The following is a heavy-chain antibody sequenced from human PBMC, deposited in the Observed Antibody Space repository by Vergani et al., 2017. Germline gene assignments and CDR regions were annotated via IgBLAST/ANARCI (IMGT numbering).Heavy chain of an antibody. CDR2: ISYDGSNK. CDR3: AKDRLTPLLVGATGPFDY. V-gene: IGHV3-30*18. J-gene: IGHJ4*02. D-gene: IGHD1-26*01. CDR1: GFTFSSYG. Sequence: QVQLVESGGGVVQPGRSLRLSCAASGFTFSSYGMHWVRQAPGKGLEWVAVISYDGSNKYYADSVKGRFTISRDNSKNTLYLQMNSLRAEDTAVYYCAKDRLTPLLVGATGPFDYWGQGTLVTVSS.